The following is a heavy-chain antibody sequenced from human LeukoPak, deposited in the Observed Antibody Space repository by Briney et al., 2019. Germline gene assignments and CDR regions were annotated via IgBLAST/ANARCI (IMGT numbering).Heavy chain of an antibody. CDR1: GYSISNRYY. CDR2: IYTSGST. Sequence: PSETLSLTCTVSGYSISNRYYWGWIRQPAGKGLEWIGRIYTSGSTNYNPSLKSRVTISVDTSKNQFSLKLSSVTAADTAVYYCARAVPGIWFGEGYYFDYWGQGTLVTVSS. J-gene: IGHJ4*02. D-gene: IGHD3-10*01. CDR3: ARAVPGIWFGEGYYFDY. V-gene: IGHV4-61*02.